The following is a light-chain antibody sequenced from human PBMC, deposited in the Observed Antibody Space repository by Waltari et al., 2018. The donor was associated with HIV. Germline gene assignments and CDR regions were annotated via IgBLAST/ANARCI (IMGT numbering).Light chain of an antibody. Sequence: EIVMTQSQATLSVSHRERATLSCRASQSVSSNLAWYQQKPGQAPRLLIYGASTRATGIPARFSGSGSGTEFTLTISSLQFEDFAVYYCQQYNNWPKLTFGGGTKVEIK. V-gene: IGKV3-15*01. CDR1: QSVSSN. CDR3: QQYNNWPKLT. CDR2: GAS. J-gene: IGKJ4*01.